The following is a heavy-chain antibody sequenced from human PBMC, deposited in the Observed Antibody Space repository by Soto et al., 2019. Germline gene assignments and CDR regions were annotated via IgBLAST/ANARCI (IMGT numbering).Heavy chain of an antibody. V-gene: IGHV4-59*01. CDR3: AREFTISSGWSLGFDY. CDR2: IYYSGST. Sequence: XETLALTCTVSGGSISSYYWSWIRQPPGKGLEWIGYIYYSGSTNYNPSLKSRVTISVDTSKNQFSLKLSSVTAADTAVYYCAREFTISSGWSLGFDYWGQGTLVTVSS. D-gene: IGHD6-19*01. CDR1: GGSISSYY. J-gene: IGHJ4*02.